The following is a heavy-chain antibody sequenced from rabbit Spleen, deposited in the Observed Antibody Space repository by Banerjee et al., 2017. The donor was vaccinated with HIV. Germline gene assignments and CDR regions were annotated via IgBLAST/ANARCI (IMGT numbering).Heavy chain of an antibody. J-gene: IGHJ6*01. CDR3: ARDEATTGIQLDL. Sequence: QLVESGGGLVQPGGSLKLSCKASGFTLSSYYMNWVRQAPGKGLEWIGYIDPLFGITYYANWVNGRFSISRENAQNTVFLQMTSLTAADTATYFCARDEATTGIQLDLWGPGTLVTVS. CDR2: IDPLFGIT. CDR1: GFTLSSYY. D-gene: IGHD7-1*01. V-gene: IGHV1S7*01.